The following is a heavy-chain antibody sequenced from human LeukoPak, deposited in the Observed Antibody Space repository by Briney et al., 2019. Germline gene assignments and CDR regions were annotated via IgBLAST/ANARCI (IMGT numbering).Heavy chain of an antibody. D-gene: IGHD3-9*01. CDR2: ISGTGSST. CDR1: GFTVSSTY. Sequence: GGSLRLSCAASGFTVSSTYMSWVRQAPGKGLGWVSGISGTGSSTYYADSVKGRFTISRDNSKNTLYLQMNSLRAEDTAVYYCAREVRYYDYWGQGTLVTVSS. CDR3: AREVRYYDY. V-gene: IGHV3-23*01. J-gene: IGHJ4*02.